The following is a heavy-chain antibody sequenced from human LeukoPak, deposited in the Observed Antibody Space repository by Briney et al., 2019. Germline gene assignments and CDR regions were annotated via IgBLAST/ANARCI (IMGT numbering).Heavy chain of an antibody. V-gene: IGHV4-59*08. Sequence: SETLSLTCTVSGGSISSYYWGWIRQPPGKGLEWIGYIGGSTNYNPSLKSRVTISIDTSKNQFSLKVSSVTAADTAVYYCARLRGGSYYDYWGQGTLVTVSS. CDR1: GGSISSYY. J-gene: IGHJ4*02. CDR3: ARLRGGSYYDY. CDR2: IGGST. D-gene: IGHD1-26*01.